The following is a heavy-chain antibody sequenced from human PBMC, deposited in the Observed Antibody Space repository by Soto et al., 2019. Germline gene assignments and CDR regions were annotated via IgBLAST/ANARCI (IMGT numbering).Heavy chain of an antibody. Sequence: QVQLVESGGGVVQPGRSLRLSCAASRFTFRNYGMHWVRQPPGKGLEWVAVISYDGSNKYYADSVKGRFTISRDNSKNTRYLQMNSLRAEDTAVYYCVKGGYHYFDYWGQGTLVTVSS. J-gene: IGHJ4*02. CDR2: ISYDGSNK. D-gene: IGHD5-12*01. CDR3: VKGGYHYFDY. V-gene: IGHV3-30*18. CDR1: RFTFRNYG.